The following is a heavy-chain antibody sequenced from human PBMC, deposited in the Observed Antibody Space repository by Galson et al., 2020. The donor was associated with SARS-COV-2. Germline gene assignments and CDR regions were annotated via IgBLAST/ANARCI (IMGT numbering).Heavy chain of an antibody. CDR1: GFTFSSYG. CDR3: AKDRVITMVRGVTPFDY. J-gene: IGHJ4*02. Sequence: PGGSLRLSCAASGFTFSSYGMHWVRQAPGKGLEWVAVISYDGSNKYYADSVKGRFTISRDNSKNTLYLQMNSLRAEDTAEYYCAKDRVITMVRGVTPFDYWGQGTLVTVSS. V-gene: IGHV3-30*18. CDR2: ISYDGSNK. D-gene: IGHD3-10*01.